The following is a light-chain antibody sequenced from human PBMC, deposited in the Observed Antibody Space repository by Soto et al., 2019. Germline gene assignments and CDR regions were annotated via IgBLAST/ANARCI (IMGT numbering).Light chain of an antibody. Sequence: SYELTQTSSVSVAPGQTARISCGGNNIGGKSVHWYQQKPGQAPVVVVYDDSDRPSGIPERFSGSNSGNTATLTISRVEAGDEADYHYQVWDDNSDHHVFGTGTKVTVL. CDR2: DDS. CDR1: NIGGKS. J-gene: IGLJ1*01. V-gene: IGLV3-21*02. CDR3: QVWDDNSDHHV.